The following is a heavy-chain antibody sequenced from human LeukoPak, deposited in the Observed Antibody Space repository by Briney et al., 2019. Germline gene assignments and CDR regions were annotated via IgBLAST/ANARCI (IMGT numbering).Heavy chain of an antibody. CDR2: IKKDGSQK. J-gene: IGHJ5*02. Sequence: GGSLRLSCVASGFTFSDKWMSWVRQAPGKGPEWVASIKKDGSQKYYVDSVKGRFTISRDNTQNSLYLQMNSLRVEDTAIYSCARVGWELLNLHFDPWGQGTLVTVSS. V-gene: IGHV3-7*03. CDR1: GFTFSDKW. D-gene: IGHD1-26*01. CDR3: ARVGWELLNLHFDP.